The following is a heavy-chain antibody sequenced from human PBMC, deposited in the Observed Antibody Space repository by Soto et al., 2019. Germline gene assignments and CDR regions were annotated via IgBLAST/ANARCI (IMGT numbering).Heavy chain of an antibody. CDR1: GFTFSSYA. CDR2: ITGSGSTT. V-gene: IGHV3-23*01. Sequence: EVQLMESGGGLVQPGGSLRLSCAASGFTFSSYAMSWVRQAPGKGLEWVSVITGSGSTTYNADSVKGRFTIPRDNSKNTLNLQMNGLRAEDTAVYYCARRGGALGYWGQGTLVTVSS. CDR3: ARRGGALGY. D-gene: IGHD3-16*01. J-gene: IGHJ4*02.